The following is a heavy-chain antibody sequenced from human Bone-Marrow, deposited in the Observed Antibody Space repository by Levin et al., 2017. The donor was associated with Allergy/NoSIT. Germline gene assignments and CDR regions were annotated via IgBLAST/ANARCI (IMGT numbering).Heavy chain of an antibody. CDR3: ARAGVSSVRGVYYGMDV. CDR1: NGSINGYF. Sequence: NTSETLSLTCNVSNGSINGYFWTWIRQPPGKGLEWIGNVYFSGSTRYNPSLKSRVTISVHTSKSQFSLRLSSVTAADTAMYYCARAGVSSVRGVYYGMDVWGPGTTVTVSS. D-gene: IGHD6-19*01. V-gene: IGHV4-59*01. J-gene: IGHJ6*02. CDR2: VYFSGST.